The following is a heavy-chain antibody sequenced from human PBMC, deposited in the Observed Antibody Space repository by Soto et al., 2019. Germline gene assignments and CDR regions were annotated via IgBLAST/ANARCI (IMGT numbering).Heavy chain of an antibody. Sequence: QVHLVQSGAEVKKPGASVKVSCQGSGYAFTTYGITWVRQAPGQGLEWMGWISAHNGNTNYAQKLQGRVTVTRYTSTSTAYMELRSLRYDDTGVDYCARGRYGDYWGQGALVTVSS. CDR2: ISAHNGNT. D-gene: IGHD1-1*01. CDR1: GYAFTTYG. CDR3: ARGRYGDY. J-gene: IGHJ4*02. V-gene: IGHV1-18*01.